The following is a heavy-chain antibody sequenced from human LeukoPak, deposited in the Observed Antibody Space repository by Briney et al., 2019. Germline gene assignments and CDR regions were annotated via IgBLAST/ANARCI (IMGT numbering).Heavy chain of an antibody. D-gene: IGHD1-1*01. CDR3: AGGGNGNWFDP. J-gene: IGHJ5*02. V-gene: IGHV1-69*04. Sequence: EASVKVSCKASGGTFSSYAISWVRQAPGQGLGWMGRIIPILGIANYAQKFQGRVTITADKSTSTAYMELSSLRSEDTAVYYCAGGGNGNWFDPWGQGTLVTVSS. CDR2: IIPILGIA. CDR1: GGTFSSYA.